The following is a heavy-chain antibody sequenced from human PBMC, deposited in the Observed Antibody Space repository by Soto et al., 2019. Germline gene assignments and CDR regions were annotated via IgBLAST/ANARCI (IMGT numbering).Heavy chain of an antibody. CDR2: ISGSGGTT. V-gene: IGHV3-23*01. CDR1: GCTCSGYA. D-gene: IGHD1-26*01. Sequence: GGSLRLSCTSAGCTCSGYAVSWVRQTQGKGLEWVSAISGSGGTTYYADSVKGRFTISRDNSKNTLYLQVNSLRAEDTAVYYCAKDQYSGSPGKPDYWGQGTLVTVLL. CDR3: AKDQYSGSPGKPDY. J-gene: IGHJ4*02.